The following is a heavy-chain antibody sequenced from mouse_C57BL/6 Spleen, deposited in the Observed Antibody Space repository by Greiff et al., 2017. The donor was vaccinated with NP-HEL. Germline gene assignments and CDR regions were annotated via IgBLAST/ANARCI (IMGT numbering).Heavy chain of an antibody. CDR2: IYPGDGDT. CDR3: ARGGLRRGPYAMDY. J-gene: IGHJ4*01. Sequence: QVQLQQSGPELVKPGASVKISCKASGYAFSSSWLNWVKPRPGKGLEWIGRIYPGDGDTNYTGKFKGKATLTADKSSSTAYMQLSSLTSEDSAVYFCARGGLRRGPYAMDYWGQGTSVTVSS. CDR1: GYAFSSSW. V-gene: IGHV1-82*01. D-gene: IGHD2-4*01.